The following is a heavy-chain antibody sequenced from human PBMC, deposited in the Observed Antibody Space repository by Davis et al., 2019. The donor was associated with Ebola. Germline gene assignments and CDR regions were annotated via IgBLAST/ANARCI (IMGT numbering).Heavy chain of an antibody. J-gene: IGHJ6*02. CDR3: ARDKRSSWYGGMDV. D-gene: IGHD6-19*01. V-gene: IGHV3-11*01. CDR2: IRSSDTTI. Sequence: GESLKISCAASGFTLSDYYMSWIRQAPGKGLEWVSSIRSSDTTIYYSDPVKGRFTVSRDNAKNSLYLQMNSLRAEVTAVYYCARDKRSSWYGGMDVWGQGTTVTVSS. CDR1: GFTLSDYY.